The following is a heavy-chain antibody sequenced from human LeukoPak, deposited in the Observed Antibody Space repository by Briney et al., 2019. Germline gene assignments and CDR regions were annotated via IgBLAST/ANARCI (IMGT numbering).Heavy chain of an antibody. D-gene: IGHD3-22*01. CDR2: MNPNSGDT. CDR1: GYTFTTYD. CDR3: ARGLGDYYDTSGYYYAVPAH. V-gene: IGHV1-8*01. J-gene: IGHJ4*02. Sequence: ASVKVSCKASGYTFTTYDITGVRQATGQGLEWMGWMNPNSGDTAYAQKFQGRVAMTRDTSISTAYMELSSLRSEDTAVYYCARGLGDYYDTSGYYYAVPAHWGQGTLVTVSS.